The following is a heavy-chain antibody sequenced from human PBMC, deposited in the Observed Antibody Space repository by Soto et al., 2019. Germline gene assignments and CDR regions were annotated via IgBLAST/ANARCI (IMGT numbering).Heavy chain of an antibody. CDR2: ISLYSDGT. V-gene: IGHV1-18*01. CDR1: GYTFSNYG. D-gene: IGHD2-2*01. Sequence: QVQLVQSGGEVKRPGASVKVSCKTSGYTFSNYGITWVRQAPGQPLEWLGWISLYSDGTNYAQKFQGRVSMTTDTSTTTAYMELRSLRSDDTAVYYGARVVPGAEAWFGPWGQGTLVTVS. J-gene: IGHJ5*02. CDR3: ARVVPGAEAWFGP.